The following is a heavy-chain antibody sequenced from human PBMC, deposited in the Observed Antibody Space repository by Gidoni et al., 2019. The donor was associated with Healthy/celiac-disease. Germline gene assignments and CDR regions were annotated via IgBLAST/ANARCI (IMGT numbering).Heavy chain of an antibody. D-gene: IGHD1-26*01. Sequence: QVQLVQSGAEVTKPGASVQVSCKASGDTFPSYYMHWVRQAPGQGLEWMGIINPSGGSTSYAQKFQGRVTMTRDTSTSTVYMELSSLRSEDTAVYYCARAVGGLQPDAFDIWGQGTMVTVSS. CDR1: GDTFPSYY. CDR2: INPSGGST. J-gene: IGHJ3*02. V-gene: IGHV1-46*01. CDR3: ARAVGGLQPDAFDI.